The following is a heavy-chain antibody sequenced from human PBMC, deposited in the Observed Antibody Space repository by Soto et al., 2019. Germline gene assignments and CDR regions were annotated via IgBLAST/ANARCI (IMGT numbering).Heavy chain of an antibody. CDR2: ISAYNGNT. Sequence: ASVKVSCKASGYTFTSYCISWVRQAPGQGLEWMGWISAYNGNTNYAQKLQGRVTMTTDTSKNQFSLKLSSVTAADTAVYYCARVLLLIDYWGQGTLVTVSS. CDR3: ARVLLLIDY. V-gene: IGHV1-18*04. CDR1: GYTFTSYC. J-gene: IGHJ4*02. D-gene: IGHD2-15*01.